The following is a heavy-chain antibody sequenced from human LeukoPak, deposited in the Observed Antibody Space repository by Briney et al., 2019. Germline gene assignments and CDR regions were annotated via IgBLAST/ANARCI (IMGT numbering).Heavy chain of an antibody. J-gene: IGHJ4*02. CDR1: GFTFSSYA. V-gene: IGHV3-23*01. Sequence: SGGSLRLSCAASGFTFSSYAMSWVRQAPGKGLEWVSAISGSGGSTYYADSVKGRFTISRDNSKNTLYLQMNSLRAEDTAVYYCAREESQAYGDYVGCFDYWGQGTLVTVSS. D-gene: IGHD4-17*01. CDR3: AREESQAYGDYVGCFDY. CDR2: ISGSGGST.